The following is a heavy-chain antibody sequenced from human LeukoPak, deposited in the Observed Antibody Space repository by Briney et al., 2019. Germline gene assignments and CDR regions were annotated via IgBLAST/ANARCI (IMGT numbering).Heavy chain of an antibody. CDR3: ARGLQWLEAFDY. J-gene: IGHJ4*02. CDR1: GGTFSSYA. CDR2: INPNSGVT. V-gene: IGHV1-2*02. Sequence: GASVKVSCKASGGTFSSYAISWVRQAPGQGLEWMGWINPNSGVTHYPQKFQGRVTLTRDTSIRTAYMEVSSLRSDDTAVYYCARGLQWLEAFDYWGLGTLVTVSS. D-gene: IGHD6-19*01.